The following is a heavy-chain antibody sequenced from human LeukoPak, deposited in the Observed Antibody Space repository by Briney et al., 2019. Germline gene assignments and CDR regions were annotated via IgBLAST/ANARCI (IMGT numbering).Heavy chain of an antibody. CDR2: IIPIFGTT. D-gene: IGHD1-26*01. V-gene: IGHV1-69*05. Sequence: SVKVSCKASGGSFSSYAVTWVRLAPGQGLEWMGMIIPIFGTTDYAQKFQGRVTVTTDESTSTVYMELSSLRSDDTAIYYCARDDTGSYPGNYYLDVWGTGTTVTVSS. CDR3: ARDDTGSYPGNYYLDV. CDR1: GGSFSSYA. J-gene: IGHJ6*03.